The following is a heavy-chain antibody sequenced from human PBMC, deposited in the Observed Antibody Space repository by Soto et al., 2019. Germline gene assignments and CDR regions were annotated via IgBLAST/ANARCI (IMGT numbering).Heavy chain of an antibody. Sequence: EVQLLESGGGLVQPGGSLRLSCAASGFTFSSYAMSWVRQAPGKGLEWVSAISGSGGSTYYADSVKGRFTISRDNSKNTLYLKMNSLRADDTAVYYCAKAAGRLWFGDGMDVWGQGTTVTVSS. J-gene: IGHJ6*02. D-gene: IGHD3-10*01. CDR2: ISGSGGST. CDR3: AKAAGRLWFGDGMDV. CDR1: GFTFSSYA. V-gene: IGHV3-23*01.